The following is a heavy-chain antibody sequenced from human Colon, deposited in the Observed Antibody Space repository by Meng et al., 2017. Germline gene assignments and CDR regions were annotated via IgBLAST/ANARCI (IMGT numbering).Heavy chain of an antibody. CDR2: IYPSGRT. CDR1: GDSISSGNG. CDR3: ARKRTSPGTLGFDY. Sequence: QVRRQESGPVLVRPSGTLSLTCAVSGDSISSGNGCTWGRQPSGKGLEWIGEIYPSGRTSSNPSLQGRVTILLDKSKNQFSLELNSVTAADTAIYFCARKRTSPGTLGFDYWGQGTLVTVSS. V-gene: IGHV4-4*02. D-gene: IGHD6-13*01. J-gene: IGHJ4*02.